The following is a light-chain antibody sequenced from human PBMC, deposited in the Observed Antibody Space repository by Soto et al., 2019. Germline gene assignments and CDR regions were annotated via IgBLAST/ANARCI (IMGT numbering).Light chain of an antibody. CDR2: GAS. J-gene: IGKJ3*01. V-gene: IGKV3-20*01. CDR1: QSISANY. CDR3: QQYGSSPFA. Sequence: EIVLTQSPGTLSLSPGERVTLSCRASQSISANYLAWYQQRSGQAPRLLIYGASSRATGIPDRFSGSGSGTAFPLTISRLEPEDFAVYYCQQYGSSPFAFGPGTKVEIK.